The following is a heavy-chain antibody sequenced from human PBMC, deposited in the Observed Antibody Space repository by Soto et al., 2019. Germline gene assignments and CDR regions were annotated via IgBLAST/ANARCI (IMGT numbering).Heavy chain of an antibody. D-gene: IGHD6-6*01. V-gene: IGHV3-21*01. CDR1: GFTFSSYS. Sequence: GGSLRLSCAASGFTFSSYSMNWVRQAPGKGLEWVSSISSSSSYIYYADSVKGRFTISRDNAKNSLYLQMNSLRAKDTAVYYCAREGSEYSSSYYFDYWGQGTLVTVSS. CDR3: AREGSEYSSSYYFDY. CDR2: ISSSSSYI. J-gene: IGHJ4*02.